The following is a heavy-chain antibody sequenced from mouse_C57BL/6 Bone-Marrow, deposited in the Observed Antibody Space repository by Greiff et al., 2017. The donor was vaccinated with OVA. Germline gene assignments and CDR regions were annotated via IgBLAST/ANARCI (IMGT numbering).Heavy chain of an antibody. CDR1: GFTFSSYA. V-gene: IGHV5-4*01. J-gene: IGHJ3*01. CDR2: ISDGGSYT. CDR3: ARVRFAY. Sequence: EVQVVESGGGLVKPGGSLKLSCAASGFTFSSYAMSWVRQTPEKRLEWVATISDGGSYTYYPDNVKGRYTISRDNAKNNLYLQLSHLKSEDTAVYYGARVRFAYWGQGTLVTVSA.